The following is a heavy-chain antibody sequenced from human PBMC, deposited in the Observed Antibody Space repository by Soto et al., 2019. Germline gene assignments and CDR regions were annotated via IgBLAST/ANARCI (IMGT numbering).Heavy chain of an antibody. J-gene: IGHJ4*02. D-gene: IGHD3-10*01. V-gene: IGHV3-49*03. CDR3: AREQGAYTLVRGDVDY. Sequence: EVQLVESGGGLVEPGRSLRLSCTASGFTFGGYSMSWFRQPQGKGLEWVSFIRRTVSGATAEYAASVKGRFTVSRDDSKSIVYLQMNSLKSEDTGVYYCAREQGAYTLVRGDVDYWGQGTLVTVSS. CDR1: GFTFGGYS. CDR2: IRRTVSGATA.